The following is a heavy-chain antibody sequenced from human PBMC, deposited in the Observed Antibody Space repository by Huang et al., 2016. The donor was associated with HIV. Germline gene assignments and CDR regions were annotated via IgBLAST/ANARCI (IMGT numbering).Heavy chain of an antibody. J-gene: IGHJ3*02. Sequence: EVQLVESGGGLVKPGGSLRLSCAASGFTFSNAGVSWVRQAPGEGLEWVGRIKSKTDGGSTDYAAPVKGRFTISRDDSKNTLYLQMNTLKTEDTAVYYCTTDRDYGDYVADAFDIWGQGTMVTVSS. CDR2: IKSKTDGGST. V-gene: IGHV3-15*01. CDR1: GFTFSNAG. CDR3: TTDRDYGDYVADAFDI. D-gene: IGHD4-17*01.